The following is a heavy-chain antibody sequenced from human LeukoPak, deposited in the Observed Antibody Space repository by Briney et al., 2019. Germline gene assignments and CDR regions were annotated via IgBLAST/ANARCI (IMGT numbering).Heavy chain of an antibody. Sequence: PSETLSLTCTVSGGSISSSNYYWGWIRQPPGKGLEWIGNIYYSGSTYYNPSFKSRLTISVDTSKNQFSLKLSSVTAANTAVYYCASLRTGDFDYWGQGALVTVSS. J-gene: IGHJ4*02. CDR1: GGSISSSNYY. V-gene: IGHV4-39*01. CDR2: IYYSGST. D-gene: IGHD3-10*01. CDR3: ASLRTGDFDY.